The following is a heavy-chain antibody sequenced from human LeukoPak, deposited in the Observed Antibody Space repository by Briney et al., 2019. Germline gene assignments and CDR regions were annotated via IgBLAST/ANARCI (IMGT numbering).Heavy chain of an antibody. Sequence: GGSLRLSCAASGFTFSSYSMNWVRQAPGKGLEWVSSISSSSSYICYADSVKGRFTISRDNAKNSLYLQMNSLRAEDTAVYYCATSIVVLGFDYWGQGTLVTVSS. CDR3: ATSIVVLGFDY. V-gene: IGHV3-21*01. D-gene: IGHD3-22*01. J-gene: IGHJ4*02. CDR2: ISSSSSYI. CDR1: GFTFSSYS.